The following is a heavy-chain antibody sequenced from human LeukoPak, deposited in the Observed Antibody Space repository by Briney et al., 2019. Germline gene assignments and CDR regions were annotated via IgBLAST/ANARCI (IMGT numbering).Heavy chain of an antibody. CDR1: GGSISSSIYY. Sequence: SETLSLTCTVSGGSISSSIYYWGWIRQPPGKGLEWIGSISYSGSTYYNPSLKSRVTISVDTSKNQFSLKLSSVTAADTAVYYCTSKQWAYYYMDVWGKGTTVTVSS. J-gene: IGHJ6*03. CDR2: ISYSGST. D-gene: IGHD6-19*01. V-gene: IGHV4-39*01. CDR3: TSKQWAYYYMDV.